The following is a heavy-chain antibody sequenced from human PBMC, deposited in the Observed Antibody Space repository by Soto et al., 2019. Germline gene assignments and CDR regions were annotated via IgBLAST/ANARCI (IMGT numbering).Heavy chain of an antibody. CDR2: ISSSGNSI. CDR3: ARRAAAGRSFDY. Sequence: GPLRIPCSASRFSFRQHYRTCVRQAPGRGLDWVSYISSSGNSIYYADSVRGRFTVSRDNAKNSLFLQMNSLRAEDTAVYYCARRAAAGRSFDYWGLGTLVTVSS. V-gene: IGHV3-11*01. J-gene: IGHJ4*02. D-gene: IGHD6-13*01. CDR1: RFSFRQHY.